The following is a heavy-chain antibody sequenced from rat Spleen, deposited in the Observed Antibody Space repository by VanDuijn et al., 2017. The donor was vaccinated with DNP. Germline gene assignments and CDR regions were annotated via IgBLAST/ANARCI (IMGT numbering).Heavy chain of an antibody. V-gene: IGHV5-7*01. CDR1: GFTFSDYN. CDR2: IIYDDSST. D-gene: IGHD1-1*01. J-gene: IGHJ4*01. Sequence: EVQLVESGGGLVQPGRSLKLSCAASGFTFSDYNMAWVRQAPKKGLEWVATIIYDDSSTYYLDSVKGRFTISRDNAENTVYLQMDSLRSEDTATYYCTKDLQWYAMDAWGQGTSVTVSA. CDR3: TKDLQWYAMDA.